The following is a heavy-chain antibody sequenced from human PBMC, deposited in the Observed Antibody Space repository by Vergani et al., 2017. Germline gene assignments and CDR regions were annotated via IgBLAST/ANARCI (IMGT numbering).Heavy chain of an antibody. V-gene: IGHV4-59*12. CDR3: ARDNFGGYCSGGSCFGAFDI. D-gene: IGHD2-15*01. CDR1: GGSISSYY. CDR2: IYYSGST. Sequence: QVQLQESGPGLVKPSETLSLTCTVSGGSISSYYWSWIRQPPGKGLEWIGYIYYSGSTYYNPSLKSRVTISVDTSKNQFSLKLSSVTAADTAVYYCARDNFGGYCSGGSCFGAFDIWGQGTMVTVSS. J-gene: IGHJ3*02.